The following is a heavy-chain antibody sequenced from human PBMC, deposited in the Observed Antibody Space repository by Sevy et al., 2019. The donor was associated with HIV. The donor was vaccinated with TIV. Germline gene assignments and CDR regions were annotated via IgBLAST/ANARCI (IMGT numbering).Heavy chain of an antibody. CDR2: INHSGTT. Sequence: SETLSLTCAVYGGSSSDYYWRWIRQPPGKGLEWIGEINHSGTTSYNPSLKSRVIISVDTSQNQFSLKLTSVTAADTAGYYCAGGNANLVTGYPYYYYGMDVWGQGTPVTVSS. D-gene: IGHD5-18*01. CDR3: AGGNANLVTGYPYYYYGMDV. V-gene: IGHV4-34*01. J-gene: IGHJ6*02. CDR1: GGSSSDYY.